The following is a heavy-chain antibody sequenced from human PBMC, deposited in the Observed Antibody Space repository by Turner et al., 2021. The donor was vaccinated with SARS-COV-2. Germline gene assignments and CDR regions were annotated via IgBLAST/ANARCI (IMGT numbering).Heavy chain of an antibody. D-gene: IGHD4-4*01. CDR3: AKQLGLYSNPMYYFDY. CDR1: GFTFSSYG. CDR2: ISYYGNNK. J-gene: IGHJ4*02. Sequence: QVQLVESGGGVVQPGRSLRLSCAASGFTFSSYGMNWVRQAPGKGLEWVAVISYYGNNKYYADSVKGRFTISRDNSKNTLYLQMNSLRAEDTAVYYCAKQLGLYSNPMYYFDYWGQGTLVTVSS. V-gene: IGHV3-30*18.